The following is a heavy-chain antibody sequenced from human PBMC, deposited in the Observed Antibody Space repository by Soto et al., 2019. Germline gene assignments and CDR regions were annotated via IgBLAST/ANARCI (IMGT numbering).Heavy chain of an antibody. CDR2: IIPIFGTA. D-gene: IGHD3-3*01. J-gene: IGHJ6*02. Sequence: QVQLVQSGAEVKKPGSSVKVSCKASGGTFSSYAISWVRQAPGQGLEWMGGIIPIFGTANYAQKFQGRVTITADESTSTAYMELSSLRSEDTAVYYCARPFWSGYPGWYDYGMDVWGQGTTVTVSS. CDR3: ARPFWSGYPGWYDYGMDV. V-gene: IGHV1-69*12. CDR1: GGTFSSYA.